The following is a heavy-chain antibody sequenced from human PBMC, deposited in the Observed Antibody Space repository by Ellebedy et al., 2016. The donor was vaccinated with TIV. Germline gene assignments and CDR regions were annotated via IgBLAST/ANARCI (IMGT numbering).Heavy chain of an antibody. J-gene: IGHJ4*02. CDR1: GYTFSSNG. CDR3: VRDRSAFDQVFDY. CDR2: VIPSNGKT. Sequence: AASVKVSCKASGYTFSSNGISWVRQAPGQGLEWMGWVIPSNGKTTYAKKLQGRVTMTTDTSTSTAYMELTSLRSDDTAVYYCVRDRSAFDQVFDYWGQGTPVTVSS. V-gene: IGHV1-18*04. D-gene: IGHD2-2*01.